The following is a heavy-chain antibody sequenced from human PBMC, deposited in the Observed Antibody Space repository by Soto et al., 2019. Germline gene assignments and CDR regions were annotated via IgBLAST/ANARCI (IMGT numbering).Heavy chain of an antibody. Sequence: EVHLLESGGGLLQPGGSLRLSCAASGLTFSNYAMSWVRQSPGKGLEWVSAISGSGDSTYYADSVKGRFTISRDNSKNTLYLQMSSLRAEDTALYYCAKNQERELPRVIDFWGQGTLVTVSS. V-gene: IGHV3-23*01. CDR3: AKNQERELPRVIDF. D-gene: IGHD1-7*01. CDR1: GLTFSNYA. J-gene: IGHJ4*02. CDR2: ISGSGDST.